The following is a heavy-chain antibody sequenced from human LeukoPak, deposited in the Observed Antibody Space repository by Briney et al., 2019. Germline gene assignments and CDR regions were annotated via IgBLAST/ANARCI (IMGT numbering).Heavy chain of an antibody. CDR2: VSSSGVNT. J-gene: IGHJ4*02. Sequence: GGSLRLSCAASGFTFGVYAMSWVRQAPGKGLEWVSSVSSSGVNTYYADSVKGRFTISRDNSRNTVYLQISSLRAEDTAVYYCAKRDRPCSGDCSAPYYFDYWGQGTLVTVSS. CDR1: GFTFGVYA. V-gene: IGHV3-23*01. CDR3: AKRDRPCSGDCSAPYYFDY. D-gene: IGHD2-21*02.